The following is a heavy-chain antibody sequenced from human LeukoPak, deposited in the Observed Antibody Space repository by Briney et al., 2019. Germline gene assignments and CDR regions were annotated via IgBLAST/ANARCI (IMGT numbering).Heavy chain of an antibody. CDR2: MNPNSGNT. CDR1: GYTFTSYD. V-gene: IGHV1-8*02. D-gene: IGHD3-10*01. J-gene: IGHJ5*02. CDR3: ARGHVDYGSGPLGP. Sequence: GASVKVSCKASGYTFTSYDINWVRQATGQGLEWMGWMNPNSGNTGYAQKFQGRVTMTRNTSISTAYMELSSLRSEDTAVYYCARGHVDYGSGPLGPWGQGTLVTVSS.